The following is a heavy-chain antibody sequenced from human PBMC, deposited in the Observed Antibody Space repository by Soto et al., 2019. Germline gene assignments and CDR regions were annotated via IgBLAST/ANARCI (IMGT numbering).Heavy chain of an antibody. CDR2: IYYSGST. V-gene: IGHV4-39*01. Sequence: PSETLSLTCTVSGGSISSSSYYRGWIRQPPGKGLEWIGSIYYSGSTYYNPSLKSRVTISVDTSKNQFSLKLSSVTAADTAVYYCARSRSGRRIAAGINWFDPWGQGTLVTVSS. CDR1: GGSISSSSYY. D-gene: IGHD6-13*01. CDR3: ARSRSGRRIAAGINWFDP. J-gene: IGHJ5*02.